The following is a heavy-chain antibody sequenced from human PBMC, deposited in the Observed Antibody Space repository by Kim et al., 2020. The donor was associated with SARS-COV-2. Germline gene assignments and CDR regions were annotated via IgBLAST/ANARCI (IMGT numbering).Heavy chain of an antibody. CDR1: GYTFTGYY. CDR3: ARDEIVVVPAANSCMDV. J-gene: IGHJ6*02. CDR2: INPNSGGT. D-gene: IGHD2-2*01. Sequence: ASVKVSCKASGYTFTGYYMHWVRQAPGQGLEWMGRINPNSGGTNYAQKFQGRVTMTRDTSISTAYMELSRLRSDDTAVYYCARDEIVVVPAANSCMDVWGQGTTVTVSS. V-gene: IGHV1-2*06.